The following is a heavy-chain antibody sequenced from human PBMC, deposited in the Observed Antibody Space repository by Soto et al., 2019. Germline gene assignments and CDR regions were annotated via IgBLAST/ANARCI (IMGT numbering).Heavy chain of an antibody. CDR1: GFTFRVYW. J-gene: IGHJ4*02. Sequence: PLRFSCAPSGFTFRVYWTHWVRQPPLKVLAWVSRINTDGIDTRYSDSVKGRFTISRDNAENTLYLQINSLRADYTAVYNCARTGSTNSGTFNDNWGQGSLIAV. CDR2: INTDGIDT. D-gene: IGHD3-10*01. V-gene: IGHV3-74*01. CDR3: ARTGSTNSGTFNDN.